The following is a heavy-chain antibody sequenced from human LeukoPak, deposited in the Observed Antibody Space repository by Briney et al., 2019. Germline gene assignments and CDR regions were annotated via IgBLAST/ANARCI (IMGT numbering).Heavy chain of an antibody. CDR1: GFTFSSYS. V-gene: IGHV3-30*02. CDR3: AKAAFRYCSGGSCYPLDY. CDR2: KRYDGSNK. J-gene: IGHJ4*02. D-gene: IGHD2-15*01. Sequence: SGGSLRLSCAASGFTFSSYSMNWVRQAPGKGLEWVAFKRYDGSNKYYADSVKGRFTISRDNSKNTLYLQMNSLRAEDTAVYYCAKAAFRYCSGGSCYPLDYWGQGTLVTVSS.